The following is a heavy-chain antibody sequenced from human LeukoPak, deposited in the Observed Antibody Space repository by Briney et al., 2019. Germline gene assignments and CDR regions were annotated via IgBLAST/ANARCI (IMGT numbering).Heavy chain of an antibody. J-gene: IGHJ3*02. Sequence: GASVKVSCKASGYTFTGFYIHWVRQAPGQGLEWMGWINPNSGGTKYAQRFQGRVTMTRDTSISTAYMELSRLRSDDTAVYYCARAGSYWGYDAFDIWGQGTMVTVSS. CDR3: ARAGSYWGYDAFDI. CDR2: INPNSGGT. CDR1: GYTFTGFY. D-gene: IGHD1-26*01. V-gene: IGHV1-2*02.